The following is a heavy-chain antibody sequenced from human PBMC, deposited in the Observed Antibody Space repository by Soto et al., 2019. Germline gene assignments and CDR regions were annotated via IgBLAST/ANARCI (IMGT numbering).Heavy chain of an antibody. V-gene: IGHV4-30-2*03. J-gene: IGHJ4*02. CDR3: ASQHYYDSSGYYVVY. Sequence: SETLSLTCAVSGGSISSGGYSWSWTRQPPGKGLEWIGYIYHSGSTYYNPSLQSRVTISIDTSKNQFSLKLSSVTATDTAVYYCASQHYYDSSGYYVVYWGQGTLVTVSS. CDR2: IYHSGST. D-gene: IGHD3-22*01. CDR1: GGSISSGGYS.